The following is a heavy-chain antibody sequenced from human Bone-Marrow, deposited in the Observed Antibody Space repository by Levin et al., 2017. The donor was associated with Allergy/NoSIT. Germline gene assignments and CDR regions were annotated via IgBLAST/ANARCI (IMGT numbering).Heavy chain of an antibody. D-gene: IGHD6-6*01. Sequence: HPGESLKISCAASGFTFSNYAMHWVRQAPGKGLEYVSAISSNGGSTYYANSVRGRFTISRDNSKNTLYLQMGSLRVEDMAVYFCARERNIAATHDFDYWGQGTLVTVSS. V-gene: IGHV3-64*01. CDR3: ARERNIAATHDFDY. CDR2: ISSNGGST. J-gene: IGHJ4*02. CDR1: GFTFSNYA.